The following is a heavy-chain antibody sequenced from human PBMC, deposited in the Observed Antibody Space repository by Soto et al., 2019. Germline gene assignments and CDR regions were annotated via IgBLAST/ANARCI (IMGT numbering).Heavy chain of an antibody. CDR3: AKALNYYGSGSYYYYYGMDV. D-gene: IGHD3-10*01. CDR2: ISGSGGST. Sequence: VGSLRLSCAASGFTFSSYAMSWVRQAPGKGLEWVSAISGSGGSTYYADSVKGRFTISRDNSKNTLYLQMNSLRAEDTAVYYCAKALNYYGSGSYYYYYGMDVWGQGTTVTSP. CDR1: GFTFSSYA. V-gene: IGHV3-23*01. J-gene: IGHJ6*02.